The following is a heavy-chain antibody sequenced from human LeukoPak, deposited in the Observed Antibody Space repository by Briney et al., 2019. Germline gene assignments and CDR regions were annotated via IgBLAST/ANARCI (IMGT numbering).Heavy chain of an antibody. D-gene: IGHD6-19*01. V-gene: IGHV3-48*03. CDR1: GFTFSSYE. Sequence: GGSLRLSCAASGFTFSSYEMNWVRQAPGKGLEWVSYISSGGSTIDHADSVKGRFTISRDNAKNSLYLQMNSLSAEDTAVYYCARHLYSSGWYIDYWGQGTLVTVSS. CDR3: ARHLYSSGWYIDY. J-gene: IGHJ4*02. CDR2: ISSGGSTI.